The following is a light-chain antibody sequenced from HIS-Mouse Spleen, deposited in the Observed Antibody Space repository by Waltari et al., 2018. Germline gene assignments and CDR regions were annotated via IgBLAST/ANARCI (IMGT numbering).Light chain of an antibody. CDR3: NSRDSSGNHYV. Sequence: SSELTQDPAVSVALGQTVRITWQGDSLRSYYASWYQQKPGQAPVLVIYGKNNRPSGIPDRFSGSSSGNTASLTITGAQAEDEADYYCNSRDSSGNHYVFGTGTKVTVL. V-gene: IGLV3-19*01. CDR1: SLRSYY. CDR2: GKN. J-gene: IGLJ1*01.